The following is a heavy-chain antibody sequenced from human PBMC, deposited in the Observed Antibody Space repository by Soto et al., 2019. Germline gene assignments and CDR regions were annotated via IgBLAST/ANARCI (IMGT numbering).Heavy chain of an antibody. CDR3: AKAKYYYDY. CDR2: ISYDGSNK. V-gene: IGHV3-30*18. J-gene: IGHJ4*02. Sequence: GGSLRLSCAASGFTFSSYGMHWVRQAPGKGLEWVAVISYDGSNKYYADSVKGRFTISRDNSKNTLYLQMNSLRAEDTAVYYCAKAKYYYDYCGQGTLVTVSS. CDR1: GFTFSSYG. D-gene: IGHD6-6*01.